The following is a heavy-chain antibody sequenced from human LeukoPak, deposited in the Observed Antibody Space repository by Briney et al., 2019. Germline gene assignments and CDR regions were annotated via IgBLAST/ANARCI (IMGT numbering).Heavy chain of an antibody. J-gene: IGHJ4*02. CDR1: GGTLSSYA. D-gene: IGHD3-10*01. V-gene: IGHV1-69*13. CDR2: IIPIFGTA. CDR3: ARDPLYGSGSYYFDY. Sequence: ASVKVSCKDSGGTLSSYAISWVRQAPGQGLEWMGGIIPIFGTANYARKLQGRVTIPADESTSTAYTELSSPRSEDTAVYYCARDPLYGSGSYYFDYWGQGTLVTVSS.